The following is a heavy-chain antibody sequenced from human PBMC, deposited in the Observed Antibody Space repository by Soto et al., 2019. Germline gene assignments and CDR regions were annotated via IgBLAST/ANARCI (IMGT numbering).Heavy chain of an antibody. Sequence: SETLSLTCTVSGGSISSYYWSWIRQPPGKGLEWIGYIYYSGSTNYNPSLKSRVTISVDTSKNQFSLKLSSVTAADTAVYYCARVDDDSSGYYYYYGMDVWGQGTTVTVSS. CDR3: ARVDDDSSGYYYYYGMDV. J-gene: IGHJ6*02. V-gene: IGHV4-59*01. CDR1: GGSISSYY. D-gene: IGHD3-22*01. CDR2: IYYSGST.